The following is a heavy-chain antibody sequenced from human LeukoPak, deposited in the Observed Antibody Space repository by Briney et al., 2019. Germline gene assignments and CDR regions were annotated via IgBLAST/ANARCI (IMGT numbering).Heavy chain of an antibody. CDR1: GGSISSYY. D-gene: IGHD3-10*01. CDR3: ARSMVRGDRTTYYYYYMDV. V-gene: IGHV4-59*08. Sequence: SETLSLTCTVSGGSISSYYWSWIRQPPGKGLEWIGYIYYSGSTNYNPSLKSRVTISVDTSKNQFSLKLSSVTAADTAVYYCARSMVRGDRTTYYYYYMDVWGKGTTVTISS. CDR2: IYYSGST. J-gene: IGHJ6*03.